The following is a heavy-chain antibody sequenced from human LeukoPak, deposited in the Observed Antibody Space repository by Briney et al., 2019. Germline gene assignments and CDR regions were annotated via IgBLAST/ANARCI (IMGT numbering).Heavy chain of an antibody. CDR1: GFTFTNYW. CDR2: ISSSGSTI. J-gene: IGHJ6*03. V-gene: IGHV3-11*04. Sequence: GGSLRLSCAVSGFTFTNYWMSWARQSPGKGLEWVSYISSSGSTIYYADSVKGRFTISRDSAKNSLYLQMNSLRAEDTAVYYCARAAGLPPYYYYYYYMDVWGKGTTVTVSS. CDR3: ARAAGLPPYYYYYYYMDV. D-gene: IGHD1-14*01.